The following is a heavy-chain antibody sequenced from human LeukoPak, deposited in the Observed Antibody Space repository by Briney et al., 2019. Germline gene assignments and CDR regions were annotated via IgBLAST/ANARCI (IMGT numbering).Heavy chain of an antibody. J-gene: IGHJ4*02. CDR3: ARVFTRQAYYYDSSGYYYVDY. Sequence: SETLSLTCAVYGGSFSGYYWSWIRQPPGKGLEWIGEINHSGSTNYNPSLKSRVTISVDTSKNQFSLKPSSVTAADTAVYYCARVFTRQAYYYDSSGYYYVDYWGQGTLVTVSS. D-gene: IGHD3-22*01. CDR2: INHSGST. CDR1: GGSFSGYY. V-gene: IGHV4-34*01.